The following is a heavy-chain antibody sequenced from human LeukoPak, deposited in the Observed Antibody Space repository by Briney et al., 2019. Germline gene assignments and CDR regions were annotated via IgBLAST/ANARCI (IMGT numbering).Heavy chain of an antibody. CDR3: ARAYSSGYSHDAFDI. V-gene: IGHV1-69*05. Sequence: SVKVSCKASGGTFSSYAISWVRQAPGQGLEWMGRIIPIFGTANYAQKFQGRVTITTDESTSTAYMELSSLRSEDTAVYYCARAYSSGYSHDAFDIWGQGTMVTVSS. D-gene: IGHD3-22*01. CDR2: IIPIFGTA. CDR1: GGTFSSYA. J-gene: IGHJ3*02.